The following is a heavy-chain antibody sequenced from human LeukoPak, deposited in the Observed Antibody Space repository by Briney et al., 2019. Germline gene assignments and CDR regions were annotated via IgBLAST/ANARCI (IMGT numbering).Heavy chain of an antibody. Sequence: PETLSLTCAVYGGSFSGYYWSWIRQPPGKGLEWIGEINHSGSTNYNPSLKSRVTISVDTSKNQFSLKLSSVTAADTAVYYCASVKDGYNWYYWGQGTLVTVSS. CDR2: INHSGST. D-gene: IGHD5-24*01. V-gene: IGHV4-34*01. CDR3: ASVKDGYNWYY. CDR1: GGSFSGYY. J-gene: IGHJ4*02.